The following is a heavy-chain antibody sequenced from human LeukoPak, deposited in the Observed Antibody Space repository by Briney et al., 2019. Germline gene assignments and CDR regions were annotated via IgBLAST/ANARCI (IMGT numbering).Heavy chain of an antibody. CDR2: INPNSGGT. Sequence: GASVKVSCKGSGYTFLGYYMRWVGQAPGQGLEWMGWINPNSGGTNYAQKFQGRVTMTRDTSISTAYMELSRLRSDDTAVYYCARDRVTLTTFQYDWFDRWGQGTLVTVSS. CDR1: GYTFLGYY. V-gene: IGHV1-2*02. D-gene: IGHD2-21*02. J-gene: IGHJ5*02. CDR3: ARDRVTLTTFQYDWFDR.